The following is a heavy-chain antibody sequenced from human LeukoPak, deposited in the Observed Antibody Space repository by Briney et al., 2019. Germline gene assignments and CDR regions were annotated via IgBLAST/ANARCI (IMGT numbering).Heavy chain of an antibody. CDR2: ISWNSGSI. J-gene: IGHJ6*02. CDR1: GFTFDDYA. CDR3: AKDIAQLNSDYYYYYGMDV. Sequence: GGSLRLSCAASGFTFDDYAMHWVRQAPGKGLEWVSGISWNSGSIGYADSVKGRFTISRDNAKNSLYLQMNSLRAEDTALYYCAKDIAQLNSDYYYYYGMDVWGQGTTVIVSS. V-gene: IGHV3-9*01. D-gene: IGHD1-1*01.